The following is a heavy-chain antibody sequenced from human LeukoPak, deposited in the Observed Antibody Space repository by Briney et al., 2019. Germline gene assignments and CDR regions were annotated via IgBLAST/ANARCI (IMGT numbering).Heavy chain of an antibody. CDR2: ISSSSNTI. Sequence: PGGSLRLSCAASGFTFSSYSMNWVRQAPREVLEWLSSISSSSNTIHYADSVKGRFTSSRDNAKNSLYLQMNSLRDEDTAVYYCARGDYYDSRYDMDVWGQGTTVAASS. CDR1: GFTFSSYS. V-gene: IGHV3-48*02. D-gene: IGHD3-10*01. CDR3: ARGDYYDSRYDMDV. J-gene: IGHJ6*02.